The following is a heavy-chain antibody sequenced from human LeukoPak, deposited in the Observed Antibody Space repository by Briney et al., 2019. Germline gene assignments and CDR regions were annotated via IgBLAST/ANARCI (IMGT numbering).Heavy chain of an antibody. D-gene: IGHD3-3*01. V-gene: IGHV3-23*01. J-gene: IGHJ4*02. Sequence: GGSLRLSCAASGFTVSSNYMSWVRQAPGKGLEWVSSISGSGGNTYYADPVKGRFTISRDNSKNTLYLQMNSLRAEDTAVYYCAKPSSGTDFWSGYQPDYWGQGTLVTVSS. CDR1: GFTVSSNY. CDR3: AKPSSGTDFWSGYQPDY. CDR2: ISGSGGNT.